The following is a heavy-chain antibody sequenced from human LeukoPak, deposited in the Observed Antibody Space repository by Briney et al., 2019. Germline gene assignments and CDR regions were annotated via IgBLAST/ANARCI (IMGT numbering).Heavy chain of an antibody. Sequence: PGGSLRLSCAASGFTFSAHWMHWVRQAPGKGLLWVSRINNDGSSTTYADSVKGRFTISRDNAKNTLYLQINSLRAEDTAVYYCVREVSGDPWHNWFVPWGQGTMVTVSS. J-gene: IGHJ5*02. D-gene: IGHD4-17*01. CDR2: INNDGSST. CDR3: VREVSGDPWHNWFVP. V-gene: IGHV3-74*01. CDR1: GFTFSAHW.